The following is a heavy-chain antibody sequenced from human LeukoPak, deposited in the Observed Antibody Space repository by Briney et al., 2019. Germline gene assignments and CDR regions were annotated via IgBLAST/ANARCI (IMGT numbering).Heavy chain of an antibody. CDR1: GFTFTHSC. CDR2: IKQDGSEK. D-gene: IGHD6-6*01. V-gene: IGHV3-7*01. J-gene: IGHJ4*02. Sequence: PGRSLRLSCAASGFTFTHSCMSWVRQAPGKGLEWVANIKQDGSEKYYVDSVEGRFTISRDNAKNSVSLQMNSLRGEDTAGYYRVRALGSSSADYWGQGTLVTVSS. CDR3: VRALGSSSADY.